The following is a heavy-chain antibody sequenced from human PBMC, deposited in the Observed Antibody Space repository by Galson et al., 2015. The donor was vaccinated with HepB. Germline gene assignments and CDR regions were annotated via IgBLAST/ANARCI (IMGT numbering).Heavy chain of an antibody. V-gene: IGHV5-51*01. CDR1: GHSFTTYW. D-gene: IGHD5-12*01. J-gene: IGHJ4*02. CDR3: ATRGNGGYEYFDD. CDR2: IFPGDSDT. Sequence: QSGAEVKKPGESLKISCKGSGHSFTTYWIGWVRQMPRKGLEWMGIIFPGDSDTRYNPSFQGQVTISADKSISSAYLQWSSLKASDTAMYYCATRGNGGYEYFDDWGQGTLVTVSS.